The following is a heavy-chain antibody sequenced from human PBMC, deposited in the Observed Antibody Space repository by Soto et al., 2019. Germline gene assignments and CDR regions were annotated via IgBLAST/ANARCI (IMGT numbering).Heavy chain of an antibody. V-gene: IGHV5-10-1*01. D-gene: IGHD3-22*01. CDR1: GYSFAGYW. CDR2: IDPSDSQT. Sequence: GESLKISCKGSGYSFAGYWITWVRQKRGKGLEWMGRIDPSDSQTYYSPSFRGHVTISATKSITTVFLQWSSLRASDTAMYYCARQIYDSDTGPNFQYYFDSWGQGTPVTVSS. CDR3: ARQIYDSDTGPNFQYYFDS. J-gene: IGHJ4*02.